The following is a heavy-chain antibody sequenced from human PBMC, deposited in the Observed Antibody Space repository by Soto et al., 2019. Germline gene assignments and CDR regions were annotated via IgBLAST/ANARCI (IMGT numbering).Heavy chain of an antibody. CDR2: ISYDGSNK. V-gene: IGHV3-30*18. J-gene: IGHJ6*02. CDR1: GFTFSSYG. Sequence: GGSLRLSCAASGFTFSSYGMHWVRQAPGKGLEWVAVISYDGSNKYYADSVKGRFTISRDNSKNTLYLQMNSLRAEDTAVYYCANAWFWSGYYTEGMDVWGQGTTVTVSS. D-gene: IGHD3-3*01. CDR3: ANAWFWSGYYTEGMDV.